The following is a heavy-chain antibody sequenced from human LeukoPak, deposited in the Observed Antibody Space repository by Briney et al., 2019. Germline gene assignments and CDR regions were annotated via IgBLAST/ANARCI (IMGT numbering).Heavy chain of an antibody. CDR3: ARGASGSYYFDY. Sequence: GGSLRLSCAASGFTFSSYSMNWVRQAPGKGLEWVSSISSSSYIYYADSVKGRFTISRDNAKNSLYLQMNSLRAEDTAVYYCARGASGSYYFDYWGQGTLVTVSS. CDR1: GFTFSSYS. J-gene: IGHJ4*02. D-gene: IGHD1-26*01. CDR2: ISSSSYI. V-gene: IGHV3-21*01.